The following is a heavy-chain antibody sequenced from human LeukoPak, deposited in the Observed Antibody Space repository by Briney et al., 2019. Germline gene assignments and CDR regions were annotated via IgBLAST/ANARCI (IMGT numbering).Heavy chain of an antibody. V-gene: IGHV3-23*01. CDR1: GFMFSSNW. Sequence: GGSLRLSCAASGFMFSSNWMSWVRLAPGKGLEWVSAISGSGGSTYYADSVKGRFTISRDNSKNTLYLQMNSLRVEDTALYYCAKVHGVPYWGQGTLVTVSS. D-gene: IGHD1-1*01. J-gene: IGHJ4*02. CDR2: ISGSGGST. CDR3: AKVHGVPY.